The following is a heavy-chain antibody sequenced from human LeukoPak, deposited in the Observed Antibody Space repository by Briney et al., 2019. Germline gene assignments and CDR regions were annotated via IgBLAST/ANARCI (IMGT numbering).Heavy chain of an antibody. D-gene: IGHD1-26*01. CDR3: ARPLGVGATWGAFDI. CDR2: IYYSGST. V-gene: IGHV4-59*08. CDR1: GASISGYY. Sequence: SETLSLSCTVSGASISGYYWSWIRQPPGKGLEWIGYIYYSGSTNYNPSLKSRVTISVDTSKNQFSLKLSSLTAADTAVYYCARPLGVGATWGAFDIWGQGTMVTVSS. J-gene: IGHJ3*02.